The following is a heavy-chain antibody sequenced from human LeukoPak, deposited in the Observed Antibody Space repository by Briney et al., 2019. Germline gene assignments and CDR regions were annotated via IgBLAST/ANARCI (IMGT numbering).Heavy chain of an antibody. V-gene: IGHV4-61*02. Sequence: SETLSLTCIVSGGSITSGSYYWNWIRQPAGKGLEWIGRIYISDSTNYSPSLKSRVTISVDTSKNQFSLNLSSVTAAHTAVYYCARGRLGDSFDYWGQGILVTVSS. CDR1: GGSITSGSYY. J-gene: IGHJ4*02. CDR3: ARGRLGDSFDY. D-gene: IGHD3-16*01. CDR2: IYISDST.